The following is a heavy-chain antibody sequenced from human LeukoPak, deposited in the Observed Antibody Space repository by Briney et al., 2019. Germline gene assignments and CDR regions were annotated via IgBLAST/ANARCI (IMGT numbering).Heavy chain of an antibody. Sequence: PGGSLRLSCAASGFTFSYYGMSWVRQAPGKGLEWVSGFGHNGGITYADSVKGRFTISRDNAKNSLYLQMNSLRAEDTAVYYCARGRNYYYMDVWGKGTTVTVSS. V-gene: IGHV3-48*01. CDR1: GFTFSYYG. CDR3: ARGRNYYYMDV. J-gene: IGHJ6*03. CDR2: FGHNGGIT.